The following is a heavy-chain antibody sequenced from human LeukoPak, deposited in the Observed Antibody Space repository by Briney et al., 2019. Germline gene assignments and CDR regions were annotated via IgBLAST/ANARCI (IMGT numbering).Heavy chain of an antibody. J-gene: IGHJ4*02. Sequence: ASVKVSCKASGYTFTSYDINWVRQATGQGLEWMGWMNPNSGNTGYAQKFQGRVTMTRNTSISTAYMELSSLRSEDTAVYYCARLASLYDSSGYYWGDYWGQGTLVTVSS. CDR1: GYTFTSYD. CDR3: ARLASLYDSSGYYWGDY. V-gene: IGHV1-8*01. CDR2: MNPNSGNT. D-gene: IGHD3-22*01.